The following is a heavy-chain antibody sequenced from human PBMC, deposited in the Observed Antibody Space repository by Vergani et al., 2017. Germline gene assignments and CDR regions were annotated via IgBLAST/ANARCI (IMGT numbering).Heavy chain of an antibody. CDR3: ARPYYDFWSGYFDTYYYYMDV. CDR2: INTNTGNP. D-gene: IGHD3-3*01. J-gene: IGHJ6*03. Sequence: QVQLVQSGSELKKPGASVKVSCKASGYTFTSYAMNWVRQAPXQGLEWMGWINTNTGNPTYAQGFTGRFVFSLDTSVSTAYLQISSLKAEDTAVYYCARPYYDFWSGYFDTYYYYMDVWGKGTTVTVSS. V-gene: IGHV7-4-1*02. CDR1: GYTFTSYA.